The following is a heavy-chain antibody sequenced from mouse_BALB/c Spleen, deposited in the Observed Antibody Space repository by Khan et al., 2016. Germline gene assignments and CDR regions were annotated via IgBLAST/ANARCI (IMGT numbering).Heavy chain of an antibody. D-gene: IGHD2-1*01. CDR1: GYTFTDYV. Sequence: QVQLLQSGPELVKPGASVKMSCKASGYTFTDYVISWVKQRTGQGLEWIGEHYPGSAGTNSNAKFKGKVTLTADTSSNTAYLQISSLTSEDSAVYFCARWSLRSVDVWGAGTTVTVSA. CDR2: HYPGSAGT. J-gene: IGHJ1*01. V-gene: IGHV1-77*01. CDR3: ARWSLRSVDV.